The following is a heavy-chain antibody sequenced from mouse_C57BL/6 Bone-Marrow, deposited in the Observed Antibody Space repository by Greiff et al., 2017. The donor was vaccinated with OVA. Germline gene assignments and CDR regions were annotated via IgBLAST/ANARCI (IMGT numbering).Heavy chain of an antibody. CDR3: ARGVYGNLPARAY. CDR2: IYPGSGST. CDR1: GYTFTSYW. V-gene: IGHV1-55*01. J-gene: IGHJ3*01. D-gene: IGHD2-1*01. Sequence: QVQLQQPGAELVKPGASVKMSCKASGYTFTSYWITWVKQRPGQGLEWIGDIYPGSGSTNYNEKFKSKATLTVDTSSSTAYMQLSSLTSEDSAVYYCARGVYGNLPARAYWGQGTLVTVSA.